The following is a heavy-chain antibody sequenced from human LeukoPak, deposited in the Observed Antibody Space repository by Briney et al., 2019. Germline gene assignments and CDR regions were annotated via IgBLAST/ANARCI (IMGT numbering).Heavy chain of an antibody. V-gene: IGHV1-18*01. J-gene: IGHJ4*02. D-gene: IGHD6-13*01. Sequence: EASVKVSCKASGYTFTSYGISWVQQAPGQGLEWMGWISAYNGNTNYAQKLQGRVTMTTDTSTSTAYMELRSLRSDDTAVYYCARPSAGYSSSRFDYWGQGTLVTVSS. CDR2: ISAYNGNT. CDR1: GYTFTSYG. CDR3: ARPSAGYSSSRFDY.